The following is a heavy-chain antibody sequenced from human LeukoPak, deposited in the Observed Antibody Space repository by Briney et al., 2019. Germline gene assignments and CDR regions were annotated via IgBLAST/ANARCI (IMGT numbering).Heavy chain of an antibody. CDR2: ISAYNGNT. V-gene: IGHV1-18*01. D-gene: IGHD2-15*01. J-gene: IGHJ6*02. CDR1: GYTFTSYG. Sequence: ASVKVSCKASGYTFTSYGISWVRQAPGQGLEWMGWISAYNGNTNYAQKLQGRVTMTTDTSTSTAYMELRSLRSDDTAVYYCATGGVVVAARRGNYYYGMDVWGQGTTVTVSS. CDR3: ATGGVVVAARRGNYYYGMDV.